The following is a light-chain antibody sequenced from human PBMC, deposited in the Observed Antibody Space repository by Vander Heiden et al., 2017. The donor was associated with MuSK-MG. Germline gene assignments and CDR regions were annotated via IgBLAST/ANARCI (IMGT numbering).Light chain of an antibody. Sequence: QSALTPSPSASGSPGQAVTISCTGTSSYVGDSDHVTVYQHYPGTASKRITYEVSQRPSGVPVRVSGSKSGNTASLTVSGLQAEDEAYYYCHSDARTNNVFGGGTRLTVL. CDR3: HSDARTNNV. J-gene: IGLJ2*01. V-gene: IGLV2-8*01. CDR1: SSYVGDSDH. CDR2: EVS.